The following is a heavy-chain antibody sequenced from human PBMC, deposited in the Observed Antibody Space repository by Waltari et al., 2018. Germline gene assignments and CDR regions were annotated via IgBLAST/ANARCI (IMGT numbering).Heavy chain of an antibody. Sequence: EVQLVESGGVVVQPGGSLRLSCAASGFTFDDYAMHWVRQAPGRGLEWVSLSSWDGGSTYYADSVKCRFTIARDNSKNALDLQMNSLRAEDTALYYCAKDMGEYSSSWYGGMDVWGQGTTVTVSS. D-gene: IGHD6-13*01. CDR2: SSWDGGST. V-gene: IGHV3-43D*04. CDR1: GFTFDDYA. CDR3: AKDMGEYSSSWYGGMDV. J-gene: IGHJ6*02.